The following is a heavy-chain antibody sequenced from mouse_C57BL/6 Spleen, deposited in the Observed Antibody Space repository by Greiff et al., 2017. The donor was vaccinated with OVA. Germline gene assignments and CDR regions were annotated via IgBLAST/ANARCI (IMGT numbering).Heavy chain of an antibody. CDR3: TRERGFAY. Sequence: VQLVESGAELVRPGASVTLSCKASGYTFTDYEMHWVKQTPVHGLEWIGAIDPETGGTAYNQKFKGKAILTADKSSSTAYMELRSLTSEDSAVYYCTRERGFAYWGQGTLVTVSA. CDR2: IDPETGGT. V-gene: IGHV1-15*01. J-gene: IGHJ3*01. CDR1: GYTFTDYE.